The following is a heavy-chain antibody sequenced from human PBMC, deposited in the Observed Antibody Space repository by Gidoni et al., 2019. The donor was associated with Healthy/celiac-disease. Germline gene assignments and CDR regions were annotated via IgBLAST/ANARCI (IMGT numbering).Heavy chain of an antibody. CDR2: INAGNGNT. V-gene: IGHV1-3*01. D-gene: IGHD3-10*01. CDR1: GYTFTSYA. J-gene: IGHJ4*02. Sequence: QVQLVQSGAEVKKPGASVKVSCKASGYTFTSYAMHWVRQAPGQRLEWMGWINAGNGNTKYSQKFQGRVTITRDTSASTAYMELSSLRSEDTAVYYCARAVLLWFGEYQNYFDYWGQGTLVTVSS. CDR3: ARAVLLWFGEYQNYFDY.